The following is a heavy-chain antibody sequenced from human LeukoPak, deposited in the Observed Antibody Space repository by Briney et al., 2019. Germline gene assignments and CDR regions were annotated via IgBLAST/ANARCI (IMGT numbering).Heavy chain of an antibody. D-gene: IGHD3-22*01. V-gene: IGHV4-4*07. CDR3: ARSTPGLLPAPFDY. Sequence: PSQTLSLTCTVSGASISSYYWSWLRQPAGKGLEWIGRIYTSGRTNYNPSLKSRVTMSVDTSKNQFSLKLSSVTAADTAVYYCARSTPGLLPAPFDYWGQGTLVTVSS. J-gene: IGHJ4*02. CDR1: GASISSYY. CDR2: IYTSGRT.